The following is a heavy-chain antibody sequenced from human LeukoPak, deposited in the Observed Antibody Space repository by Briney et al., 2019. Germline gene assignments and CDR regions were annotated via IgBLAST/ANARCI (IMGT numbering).Heavy chain of an antibody. V-gene: IGHV3-11*04. CDR2: ISSSGSTI. D-gene: IGHD3-3*01. CDR3: ARDISPYYDFWSGYYHYFDY. Sequence: PGGSLRLSCAASGFTFSDYYMSWIRQAPGKGLEWVSYISSSGSTIYYADSVKGRFTISRDNAKNSLYLQMNSLRAEDTAVYYCARDISPYYDFWSGYYHYFDYWGQGTLVTVSS. CDR1: GFTFSDYY. J-gene: IGHJ4*02.